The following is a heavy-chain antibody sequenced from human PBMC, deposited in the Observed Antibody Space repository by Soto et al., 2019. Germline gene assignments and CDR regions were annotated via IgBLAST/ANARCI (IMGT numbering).Heavy chain of an antibody. CDR1: GGTFSSYA. CDR3: ASQLYYYDSSSNWFDP. V-gene: IGHV1-69*13. Sequence: ASVKVSFKASGGTFSSYAISWVRQAPGQGLEWMGGIIPIFGTANYAQKFQGRVTITADESTSTAYMELSSLRSEDTAVYYCASQLYYYDSSSNWFDPWGQGTLVTVSS. CDR2: IIPIFGTA. J-gene: IGHJ5*02. D-gene: IGHD3-22*01.